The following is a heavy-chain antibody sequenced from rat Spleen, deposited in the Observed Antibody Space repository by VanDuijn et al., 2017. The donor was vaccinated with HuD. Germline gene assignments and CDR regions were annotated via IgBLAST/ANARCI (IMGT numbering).Heavy chain of an antibody. D-gene: IGHD1-5*01. CDR2: ISPSGVT. Sequence: EVQLVESDGGLVQPGRSLKLSCAASGFTFSDYYMAWVRQAPTRGLEWVASISPSGVTYYRDSVKGRFTISRDNAKSTLSLQMDSLRSEDTATYYCARLGYNPFDSWGQGVMVTVSS. CDR1: GFTFSDYY. CDR3: ARLGYNPFDS. J-gene: IGHJ2*01. V-gene: IGHV5-25*01.